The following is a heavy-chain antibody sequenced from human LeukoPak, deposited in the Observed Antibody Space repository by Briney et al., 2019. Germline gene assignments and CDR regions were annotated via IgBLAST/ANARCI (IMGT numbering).Heavy chain of an antibody. CDR2: INHGGST. CDR3: ARGGSSSARYDFWSGFSHSQLDY. CDR1: GGSFNDYY. D-gene: IGHD3-3*01. V-gene: IGHV4-34*01. J-gene: IGHJ4*02. Sequence: SETLSLTCAVYGGSFNDYYWSWIRQSPGTGLEWIGGINHGGSTNYNPSLKSRVTISVDTSKNQFSLKLSSVTAADTAVYYCARGGSSSARYDFWSGFSHSQLDYWGQGTQVTVSS.